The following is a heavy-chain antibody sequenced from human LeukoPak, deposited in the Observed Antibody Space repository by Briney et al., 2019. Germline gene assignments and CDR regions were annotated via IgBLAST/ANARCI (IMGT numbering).Heavy chain of an antibody. CDR3: ARENTIAFWFDP. CDR1: GFTFSSYS. CDR2: ISSSSSYI. V-gene: IGHV3-21*01. Sequence: GGSLRLSCAASGFTFSSYSMNWVHQAPGKGLEWVSSISSSSSYIYYADSVKGRFTISRDNAKNSLYLQMNSLRAEDTAVYYCARENTIAFWFDPWGQGTLVTVSS. D-gene: IGHD3-3*01. J-gene: IGHJ5*02.